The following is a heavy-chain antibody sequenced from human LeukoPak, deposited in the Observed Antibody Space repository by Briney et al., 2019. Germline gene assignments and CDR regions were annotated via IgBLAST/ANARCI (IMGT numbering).Heavy chain of an antibody. CDR1: GYRFTSNW. CDR2: IYPGDSST. J-gene: IGHJ4*02. Sequence: PGESLRISCKASGYRFTSNWIGWVRQMPGKGLEWMGAIYPGDSSTTYSPSSQGHVTISVDTSTRTAYLQWSSLKASDTAMYYCARGTGVRYCSNGVCYTSDYWGQGTLVTVSS. V-gene: IGHV5-51*01. D-gene: IGHD2-8*01. CDR3: ARGTGVRYCSNGVCYTSDY.